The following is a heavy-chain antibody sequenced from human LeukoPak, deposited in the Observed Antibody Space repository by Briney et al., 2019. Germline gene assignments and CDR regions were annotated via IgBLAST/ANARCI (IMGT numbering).Heavy chain of an antibody. D-gene: IGHD2/OR15-2a*01. V-gene: IGHV3-7*01. CDR2: IRQDGGDI. J-gene: IGHJ3*01. Sequence: GGSLRLSCTASGFTFSKYWMTWLRQAPGKWLEWVANIRQDGGDIHYVDSVKGRFTISRDNDKNSLYLQMNSLRAEDTAVYYCARDQDVVILLGIIAYDAFDLWGQGTMVTVSS. CDR1: GFTFSKYW. CDR3: ARDQDVVILLGIIAYDAFDL.